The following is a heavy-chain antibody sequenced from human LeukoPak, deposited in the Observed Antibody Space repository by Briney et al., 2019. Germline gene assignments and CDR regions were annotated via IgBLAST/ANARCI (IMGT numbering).Heavy chain of an antibody. CDR2: IIPIFGTA. CDR1: GGTFSSYA. J-gene: IGHJ3*02. Sequence: SVKVSCKASGGTFSSYAISWVRQAPGQGLEWMGRIIPIFGTANYAQKLQGRVTITTDESTSTAYMELSSLSSEDTAVYYCASRVTSAFDIWGQGTMVTVSS. CDR3: ASRVTSAFDI. D-gene: IGHD3-16*01. V-gene: IGHV1-69*05.